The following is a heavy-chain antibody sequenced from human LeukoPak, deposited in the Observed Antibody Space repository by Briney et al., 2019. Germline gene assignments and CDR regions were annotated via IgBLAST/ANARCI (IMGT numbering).Heavy chain of an antibody. CDR2: ISGSGGST. CDR3: AKPLQQLVLDDRPKGAFDI. J-gene: IGHJ3*02. CDR1: GFTFSSYG. D-gene: IGHD6-13*01. Sequence: PGGSLRLSCAASGFTFSSYGMSWVRQAPGKGLEWVSAISGSGGSTYYADSVKGRFTISRDNSKNTLYLQMNSLRAEDTAVYYCAKPLQQLVLDDRPKGAFDIWGQGTMVTVSS. V-gene: IGHV3-23*01.